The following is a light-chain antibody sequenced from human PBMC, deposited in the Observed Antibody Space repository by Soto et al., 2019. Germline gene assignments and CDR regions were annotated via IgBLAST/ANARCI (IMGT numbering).Light chain of an antibody. Sequence: EIVLTQSPATLSLSPGERATLSCRASESVRNYLIRYQQKPGLPPRLLIYDTSTRATGIPARFSGSGSGADYTLTISSLEPEEFAIYYCQQRSSWPLTFGGGTKIEIK. CDR1: ESVRNY. CDR2: DTS. CDR3: QQRSSWPLT. J-gene: IGKJ4*01. V-gene: IGKV3-11*01.